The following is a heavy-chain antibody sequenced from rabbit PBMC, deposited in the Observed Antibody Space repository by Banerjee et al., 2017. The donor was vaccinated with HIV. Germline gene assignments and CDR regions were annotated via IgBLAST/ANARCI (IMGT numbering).Heavy chain of an antibody. CDR1: GFSFSSGYC. Sequence: QSLEESGGDLVKPGASLTLTCTASGFSFSSGYCMCWVRQAPGKGLEWIACIDAGSSGSTYYASWAKGRFTISKTSSTTVTLQMTSLTVADTATYFCARDVATSSYYNLWGQGTLVTVS. CDR3: ARDVATSSYYNL. CDR2: IDAGSSGST. V-gene: IGHV1S40*01. D-gene: IGHD8-1*01. J-gene: IGHJ4*01.